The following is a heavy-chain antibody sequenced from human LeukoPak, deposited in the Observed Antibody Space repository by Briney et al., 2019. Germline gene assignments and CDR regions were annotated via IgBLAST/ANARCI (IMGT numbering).Heavy chain of an antibody. Sequence: PGGSLRLSCAASGFTVSSNYMSWVRQAPGKGLVWVSVIYSGGSTYYADSVKGRFTISRDNSKNTLYLQMNSLRAEDTAVYYCARDSSGWSSYFDYWGQGTLVTVSS. CDR1: GFTVSSNY. V-gene: IGHV3-66*01. J-gene: IGHJ4*02. CDR2: IYSGGST. CDR3: ARDSSGWSSYFDY. D-gene: IGHD6-19*01.